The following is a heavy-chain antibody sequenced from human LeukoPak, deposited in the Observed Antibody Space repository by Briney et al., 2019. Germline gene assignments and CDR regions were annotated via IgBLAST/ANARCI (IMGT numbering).Heavy chain of an antibody. D-gene: IGHD3-22*01. CDR3: ATDPYYYDSSGLFDY. CDR1: GYTLTELS. Sequence: ASVKVSCKVSGYTLTELSMHWVRQAPGKGLEWMGGFDPEDGETIYAQKFQGRVTMTEDTSTDTAYMELSSLRSEDTAVYYCATDPYYYDSSGLFDYWGQGTLVTVSS. J-gene: IGHJ4*02. V-gene: IGHV1-24*01. CDR2: FDPEDGET.